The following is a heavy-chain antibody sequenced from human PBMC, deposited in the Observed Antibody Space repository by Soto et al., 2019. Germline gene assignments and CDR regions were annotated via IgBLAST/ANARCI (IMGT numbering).Heavy chain of an antibody. CDR2: ISPSSSTI. Sequence: GGSLRLSCAASGFTFSGYSMNWVRQAPGKGLEWVSYISPSSSTIYYADSVKGRFTISRDNAKNSLYLQMNSLRAEDTAVYYCARSRGYSYGLDYWGQGTLVTVSS. CDR1: GFTFSGYS. J-gene: IGHJ4*02. CDR3: ARSRGYSYGLDY. V-gene: IGHV3-48*01. D-gene: IGHD5-18*01.